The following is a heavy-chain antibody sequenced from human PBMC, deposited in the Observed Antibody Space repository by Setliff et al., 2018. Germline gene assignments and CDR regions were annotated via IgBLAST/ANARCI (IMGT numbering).Heavy chain of an antibody. V-gene: IGHV1-8*02. CDR2: MNPNSGNR. CDR1: GYTFTDYA. D-gene: IGHD3-16*01. Sequence: ASVKVSCKASGYTFTDYAIHWVRQAPGQGLEWMGWMNPNSGNRGYAQKFQGRVTMTRNTSISTAYMELSTLRSDDTAVYYCATLWGGMDVWGQGTTVTVSS. J-gene: IGHJ6*02. CDR3: ATLWGGMDV.